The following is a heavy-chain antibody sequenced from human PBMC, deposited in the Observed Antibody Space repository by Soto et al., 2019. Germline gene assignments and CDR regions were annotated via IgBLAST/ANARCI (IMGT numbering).Heavy chain of an antibody. CDR2: ISGSAETT. D-gene: IGHD3-10*01. CDR3: AGAYYYVDY. Sequence: LSCAASGFSFGTYGMSWVRQAPGKGLEWVSSISGSAETTNYADSVKGRFTISRDNSKNTLYLQMNSLRAEDTAVYYCAGAYYYVDYWGQGTLVTVSS. J-gene: IGHJ4*02. V-gene: IGHV3-23*01. CDR1: GFSFGTYG.